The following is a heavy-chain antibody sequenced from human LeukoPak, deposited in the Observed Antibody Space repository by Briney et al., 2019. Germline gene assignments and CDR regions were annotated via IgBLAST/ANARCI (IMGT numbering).Heavy chain of an antibody. CDR3: ARDYGNSYGTLDY. CDR2: IIPIFGTA. D-gene: IGHD5-18*01. Sequence: SVKVSCKASGGTFSSYAISWVRQAPGQGLEWMGGIIPIFGTANYAQKFQGRVTITTDESTSTAYMELSSLRSENTAVYYCARDYGNSYGTLDYWGQGTLVTVSS. V-gene: IGHV1-69*05. CDR1: GGTFSSYA. J-gene: IGHJ4*02.